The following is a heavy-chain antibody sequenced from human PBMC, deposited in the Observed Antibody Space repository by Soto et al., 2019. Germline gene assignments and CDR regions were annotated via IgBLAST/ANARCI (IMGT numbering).Heavy chain of an antibody. Sequence: QVLLVQSGAEVKKPGSSVKISCKASGGSFGNSAINWVRQTPGQGLEWLGGFIPVYRTLNYAQKFQGRVTITADESTGTAYMTLHSLVSNDTAVYYCATGVIWIGYFTVDSWGQGTRVTVSS. CDR2: FIPVYRTL. J-gene: IGHJ4*02. V-gene: IGHV1-69*01. CDR3: ATGVIWIGYFTVDS. D-gene: IGHD3-3*01. CDR1: GGSFGNSA.